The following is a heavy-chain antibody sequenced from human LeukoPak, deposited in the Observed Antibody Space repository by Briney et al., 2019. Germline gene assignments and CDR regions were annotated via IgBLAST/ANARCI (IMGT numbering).Heavy chain of an antibody. CDR3: ATQYCSGGSCYSSRIRAFDY. CDR1: RGSISGYS. D-gene: IGHD2-15*01. J-gene: IGHJ4*02. CDR2: IYYSGDT. V-gene: IGHV4-59*03. Sequence: SETLSLTCTVSRGSISGYSWRWLRQSPGGGLEWIGYIYYSGDTAYNPSLRSRVTLSVDTSKNQFSLQLRSVTTADTAVYYCATQYCSGGSCYSSRIRAFDYWGQGTLVTVSS.